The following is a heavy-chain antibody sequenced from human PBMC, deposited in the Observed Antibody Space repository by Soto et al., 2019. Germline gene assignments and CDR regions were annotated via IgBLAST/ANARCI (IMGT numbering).Heavy chain of an antibody. CDR1: GGSISKSRW. V-gene: IGHV4-4*02. D-gene: IGHD2-21*01. J-gene: IGHJ2*01. CDR2: IYHTGST. CDR3: ARGGGNFGQYFDL. Sequence: QVQLQASGPGLVKPSGTLSLTCVVSGGSISKSRWWSWVRQPPGKGLEWIGEIYHTGSTNNKPSLKSRVTISVDMSKNQFSLNLKSVTAVDTAVYSCARGGGNFGQYFDLWGRGTLVTVSS.